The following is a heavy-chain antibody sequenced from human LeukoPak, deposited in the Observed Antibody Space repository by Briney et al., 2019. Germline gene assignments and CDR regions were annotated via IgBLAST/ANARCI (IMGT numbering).Heavy chain of an antibody. CDR2: IIPIFGTA. CDR1: GGTFSSYA. V-gene: IGHV1-69*05. J-gene: IGHJ6*02. D-gene: IGHD2-15*01. Sequence: SVKVSCKASGGTFSSYAISWVRQAPGQGLEWMGGIIPIFGTANYAQKFQGRVTITTDESTSTAYMELSSLRSEDTAVYYCARSRFPVVAASMDVWGQGTTVTVSS. CDR3: ARSRFPVVAASMDV.